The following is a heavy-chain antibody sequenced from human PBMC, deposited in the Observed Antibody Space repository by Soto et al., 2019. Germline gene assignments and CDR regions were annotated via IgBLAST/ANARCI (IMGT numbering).Heavy chain of an antibody. J-gene: IGHJ4*02. CDR3: ASQGEGRHSSSWLVGIKGSMD. V-gene: IGHV3-30-3*01. D-gene: IGHD6-13*01. CDR2: ISYDGSNK. CDR1: GFTFSSYA. Sequence: GGSLRLSCAASGFTFSSYAMHWVRQAPGKGLEWVAVISYDGSNKYYADSVKGRFTISRDNSKNTLYLQMNSLRAEDTAVYYCASQGEGRHSSSWLVGIKGSMDWGQGTLVTVSS.